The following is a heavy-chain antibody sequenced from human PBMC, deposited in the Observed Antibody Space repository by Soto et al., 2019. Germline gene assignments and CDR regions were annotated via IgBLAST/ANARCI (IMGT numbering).Heavy chain of an antibody. J-gene: IGHJ4*02. CDR1: GVSISSYY. CDR3: ARLRIVGATTLGYYFDY. D-gene: IGHD1-26*01. V-gene: IGHV4-59*08. CDR2: IYYSGST. Sequence: SDTLSLTCTVSGVSISSYYWSWIRQPPGKELEWTGYIYYSGSTNYNPSLKSRVTLSVDTSKNQFSLKLSSVTAADTAVYYCARLRIVGATTLGYYFDYWGQGTLVTVS.